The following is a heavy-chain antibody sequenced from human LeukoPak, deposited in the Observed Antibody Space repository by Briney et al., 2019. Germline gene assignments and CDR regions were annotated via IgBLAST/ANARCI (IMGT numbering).Heavy chain of an antibody. J-gene: IGHJ5*02. CDR1: RFTLSTYW. D-gene: IGHD5-18*01. CDR3: ASLDTAKQPLANH. V-gene: IGHV3-7*03. CDR2: IREERGQE. Sequence: GGSLRLSCAASRFTLSTYWMSWVRQAPGKGLEWVANIREERGQEYYVDSVKGRFTISKNSAKNSLYLQMNTLRVEDTAMYYCASLDTAKQPLANHWGQGTLVTVSS.